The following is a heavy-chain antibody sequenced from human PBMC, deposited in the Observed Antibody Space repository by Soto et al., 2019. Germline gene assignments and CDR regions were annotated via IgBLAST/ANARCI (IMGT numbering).Heavy chain of an antibody. CDR1: GFTVSSYG. CDR2: IWYDGSNK. J-gene: IGHJ6*02. CDR3: SRGMSTSLHYYGMDH. Sequence: GWSLRLSCAASGFTVSSYGMHWVRQAPGKGLEWVAVIWYDGSNKYYADSVKGRFTISRDNSKNTLYLQMNSLRAEDTAVYYCSRGMSTSLHYYGMDHWGQGTTVTVSS. V-gene: IGHV3-33*01. D-gene: IGHD1-1*01.